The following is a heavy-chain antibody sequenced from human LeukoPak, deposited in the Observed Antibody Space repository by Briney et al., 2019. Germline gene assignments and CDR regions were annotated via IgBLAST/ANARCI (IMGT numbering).Heavy chain of an antibody. CDR1: GFCFSTYT. CDR3: AREYCTTNNCYNWGLGY. J-gene: IGHJ4*02. V-gene: IGHV3-64*01. Sequence: PGGSLRLSCAASGFCFSTYTMRWVRQAPGKGLEYVSGIASNGGTKDYANSVKGRFTISRDNSKNTVYLQMGSLRAEDVAVYYCAREYCTTNNCYNWGLGYWGQGTLVTVSS. CDR2: IASNGGTK. D-gene: IGHD2-2*02.